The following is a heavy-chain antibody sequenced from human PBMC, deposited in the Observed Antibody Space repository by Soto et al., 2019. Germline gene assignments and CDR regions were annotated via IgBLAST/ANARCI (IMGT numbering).Heavy chain of an antibody. Sequence: QLQLQESGSGLVKPSQTLSLTCAVSGGSISSGGYSWSWIRQPPGKGLEWIGYIYHSGSTDYNPSLKRRVTLAVDRSQNQVSLKLSSVTAPDTAVYYCARVPAPWGQGTLVTVSS. D-gene: IGHD2-2*01. CDR1: GGSISSGGYS. CDR3: ARVPAP. V-gene: IGHV4-30-2*01. CDR2: IYHSGST. J-gene: IGHJ5*02.